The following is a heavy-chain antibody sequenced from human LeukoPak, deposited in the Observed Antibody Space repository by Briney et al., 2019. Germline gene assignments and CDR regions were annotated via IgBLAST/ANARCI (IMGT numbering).Heavy chain of an antibody. CDR1: GFTFNDYA. Sequence: GGSLRLSCAASGFTFNDYAMHWVRQAPGKGLEWVSGISWNSGSVGYADSVKGRFTISRDNVKNSLYLQMNSLRAEDTAVYYCARDGLLDFWGQGTLVTVSS. J-gene: IGHJ4*02. CDR3: ARDGLLDF. D-gene: IGHD2-15*01. V-gene: IGHV3-9*01. CDR2: ISWNSGSV.